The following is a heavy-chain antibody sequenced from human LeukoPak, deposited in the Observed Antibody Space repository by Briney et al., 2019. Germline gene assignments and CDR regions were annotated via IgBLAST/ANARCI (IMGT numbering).Heavy chain of an antibody. CDR3: ARRGDGARFGITCSDMDV. V-gene: IGHV5-51*01. D-gene: IGHD4/OR15-4a*01. Sequence: GESLKISCKGSGYSFTTYWIGWVRHMPGKGLEWMGMIYPGDSDTRYSPSFQGLVTISADKSINTAFLQWSSLKASDTAIYYCARRGDGARFGITCSDMDVWGQGTTVTVSS. CDR2: IYPGDSDT. CDR1: GYSFTTYW. J-gene: IGHJ6*02.